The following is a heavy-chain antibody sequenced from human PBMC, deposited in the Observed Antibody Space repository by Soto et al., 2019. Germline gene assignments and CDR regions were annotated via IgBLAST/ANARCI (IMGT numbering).Heavy chain of an antibody. J-gene: IGHJ6*01. V-gene: IGHV3-23*01. CDR3: VKDWTGDTCPCMDV. CDR2: ISGSDGST. CDR1: GFTFNNYA. D-gene: IGHD2-8*02. Sequence: EVQLLESGGGLVQPGGSLRLSCAASGFTFNNYAMTWVRQSPGKGLEWVSTISGSDGSTYYADSVKGRFTISRDNSKNALYLQMSSLRAEDTALYYCVKDWTGDTCPCMDVWGQGNTVTVSS.